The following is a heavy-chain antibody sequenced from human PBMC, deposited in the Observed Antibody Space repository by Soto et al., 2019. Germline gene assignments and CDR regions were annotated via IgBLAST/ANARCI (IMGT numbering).Heavy chain of an antibody. Sequence: TSETLSLTCTVSGGSISSYYWSWIRQPPGKGLEWIGYIYYSGSINFNPSLKSRVTISVDTSKNQFSLKLSSVTAADTAVYYCARVDRTPRYYYYGMDVWGQGTTVTVSS. CDR1: GGSISSYY. CDR3: ARVDRTPRYYYYGMDV. CDR2: IYYSGSI. J-gene: IGHJ6*02. V-gene: IGHV4-59*01. D-gene: IGHD2-2*01.